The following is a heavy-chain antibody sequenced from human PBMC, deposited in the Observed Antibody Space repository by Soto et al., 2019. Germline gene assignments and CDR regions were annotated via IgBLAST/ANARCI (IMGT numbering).Heavy chain of an antibody. CDR1: GFTFSNYG. Sequence: EVQLVESGGGLVQPAGSLRLSCAASGFTFSNYGLNWVRQAPGKGLEWVSYISSSSRTIYYADSLKGRFTISRDNAKNSLYLQMNSLRAEDTAVYYCARDPVRFGLRAFDIWGQGTMVTVSS. D-gene: IGHD3-10*01. V-gene: IGHV3-48*01. J-gene: IGHJ3*02. CDR3: ARDPVRFGLRAFDI. CDR2: ISSSSRTI.